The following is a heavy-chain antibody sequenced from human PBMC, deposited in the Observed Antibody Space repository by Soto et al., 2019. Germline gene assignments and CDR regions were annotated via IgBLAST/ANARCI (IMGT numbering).Heavy chain of an antibody. CDR2: INPNSGDT. Sequence: EASVKVSCKASGYTFTGYYIHWVRQAPGQGLEWMAWINPNSGDTMYAQKFQGRVTMTRDTSIRTAYMELSGLRSDDTAVYYCARPYYDSGASDFWDFWGQGTLVTVSS. V-gene: IGHV1-2*02. D-gene: IGHD3-22*01. CDR3: ARPYYDSGASDFWDF. CDR1: GYTFTGYY. J-gene: IGHJ4*02.